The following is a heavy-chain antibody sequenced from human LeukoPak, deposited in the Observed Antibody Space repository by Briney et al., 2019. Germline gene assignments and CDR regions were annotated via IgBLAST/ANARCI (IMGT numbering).Heavy chain of an antibody. CDR1: GHTFTGYY. J-gene: IGHJ3*02. V-gene: IGHV1-58*02. D-gene: IGHD5-18*01. CDR3: AAPRRGPHTLMDPRDAFDI. Sequence: SVKVSCKASGHTFTGYYMHWVRQAPGQGLEWIGWIVVGSGNTNYAQKFQERVTITRDMSTSTAYMELSSLRSEDTAVYYCAAPRRGPHTLMDPRDAFDIWGQGTMVTVSS. CDR2: IVVGSGNT.